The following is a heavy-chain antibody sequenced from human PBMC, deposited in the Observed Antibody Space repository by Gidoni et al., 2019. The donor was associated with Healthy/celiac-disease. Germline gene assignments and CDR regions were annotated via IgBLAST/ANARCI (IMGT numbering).Heavy chain of an antibody. Sequence: VHLQQWRAGLLKPSETLSLTCAVYGGSFSGYYWSWIRQPPGKGLEWIGEINHSGSTNYNPSLKSRVTISVDTSKNQFSLKLSSVTAADTAVYYCARAPRVTWFDPWGQGTLVTVSS. V-gene: IGHV4-34*01. J-gene: IGHJ5*02. CDR3: ARAPRVTWFDP. CDR2: INHSGST. D-gene: IGHD2-21*02. CDR1: GGSFSGYY.